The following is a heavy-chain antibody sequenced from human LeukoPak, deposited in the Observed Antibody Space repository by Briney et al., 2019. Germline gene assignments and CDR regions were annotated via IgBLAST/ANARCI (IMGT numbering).Heavy chain of an antibody. V-gene: IGHV4-39*01. Sequence: PSETLPLTCTVSGGSISSSSYYWGWIRQPPGKGLEWIGSIYYSGSTYYNPSLKSRVTISVDTSKNQFSLKLSSVTAADTAVYYCARTRRSTSCSDYWGQGTLVTVSS. CDR1: GGSISSSSYY. J-gene: IGHJ4*02. CDR3: ARTRRSTSCSDY. CDR2: IYYSGST. D-gene: IGHD2-2*01.